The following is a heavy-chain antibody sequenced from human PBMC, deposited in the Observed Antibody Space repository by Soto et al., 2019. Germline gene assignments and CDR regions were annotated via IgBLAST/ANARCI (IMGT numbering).Heavy chain of an antibody. J-gene: IGHJ3*02. CDR1: GFTFSSYG. CDR3: AKDGPEYSGYDFAFDI. CDR2: ISYDGSNK. V-gene: IGHV3-30*18. D-gene: IGHD5-12*01. Sequence: QVQLVESGGGVVQPGRSLRLSCAASGFTFSSYGMHWVRQAPGKGLEWVAVISYDGSNKYYADSVKGRFTISRDNSKNTLYLQMNSLRAEDTAVYYCAKDGPEYSGYDFAFDIWGQGTMVTVSS.